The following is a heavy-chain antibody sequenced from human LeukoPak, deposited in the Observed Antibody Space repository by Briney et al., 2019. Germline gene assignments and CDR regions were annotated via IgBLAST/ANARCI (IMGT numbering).Heavy chain of an antibody. CDR1: GGSISSGSYY. V-gene: IGHV4-61*02. CDR2: IYTSGST. Sequence: PSETLSLTCTVSGGSISSGSYYWSWIRQPAGKGLGWIGRIYTSGSTNYNPSLKSRVTISVDTSKNQFSLKLSSVTAADTAVYYCARDERYCSSTSCYFRFDPWGQGTLVTVSS. CDR3: ARDERYCSSTSCYFRFDP. J-gene: IGHJ5*02. D-gene: IGHD2-2*01.